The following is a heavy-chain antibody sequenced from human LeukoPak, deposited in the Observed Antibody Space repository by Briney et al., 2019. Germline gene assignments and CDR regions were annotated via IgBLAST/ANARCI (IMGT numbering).Heavy chain of an antibody. J-gene: IGHJ4*02. CDR3: ARRIAAAGGYHFHY. CDR2: IYYSGST. CDR1: GGSISSSSYY. Sequence: SETLSLTCTVSGGSISSSSYYWGWIRQPPGKGLEWIGSIYYSGSTYYNPSLKSRVTISVDTPKNQFSLKLSSVTAADTAVYYCARRIAAAGGYHFHYWGQGTLVTVSS. D-gene: IGHD6-13*01. V-gene: IGHV4-39*01.